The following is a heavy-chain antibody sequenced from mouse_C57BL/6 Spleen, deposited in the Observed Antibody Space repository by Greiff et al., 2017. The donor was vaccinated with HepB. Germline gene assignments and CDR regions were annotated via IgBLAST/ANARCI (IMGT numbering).Heavy chain of an antibody. V-gene: IGHV1-19*01. CDR3: ARLATTVVADYFDY. D-gene: IGHD1-1*01. Sequence: VQLQQSGPVLVKPGASVKMSCKASGYTFTDYYMNWVKQSHGKSLEWIGVINPYNGGTSYNQKFKGKATLTVDKSSSTAYMELNSLTSEDSAVYYCARLATTVVADYFDYWGQGTTLTVSS. J-gene: IGHJ2*01. CDR2: INPYNGGT. CDR1: GYTFTDYY.